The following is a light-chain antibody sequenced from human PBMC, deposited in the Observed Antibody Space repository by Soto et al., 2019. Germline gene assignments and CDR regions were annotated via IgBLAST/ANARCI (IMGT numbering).Light chain of an antibody. CDR3: QTWGTGIHVV. CDR1: SGHSSYA. CDR2: LNSDGSH. V-gene: IGLV4-69*01. J-gene: IGLJ2*01. Sequence: VLTQSTSASASLGASVKLTCTLSSGHSSYAIAWHQQQPEKGPRYLMKLNSDGSHSKGDGIPDRFSGSSSGAERYLTISSLQSEDEADYYCQTWGTGIHVVFGGGTKLTVL.